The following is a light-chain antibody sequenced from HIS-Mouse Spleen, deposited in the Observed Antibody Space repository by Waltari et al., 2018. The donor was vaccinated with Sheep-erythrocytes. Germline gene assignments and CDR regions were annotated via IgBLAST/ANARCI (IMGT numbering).Light chain of an antibody. Sequence: DIQMTKSPSSLSASVADRVTITCRASHGISNYLAWYQPKPGKVPKLLIYAASTLHSGVPSRFSGSGSGTDFTLTISSLQPEDVATYYCQKYNSALTWTFGQGTKVEIK. V-gene: IGKV1-27*01. CDR3: QKYNSALTWT. J-gene: IGKJ1*01. CDR2: AAS. CDR1: HGISNY.